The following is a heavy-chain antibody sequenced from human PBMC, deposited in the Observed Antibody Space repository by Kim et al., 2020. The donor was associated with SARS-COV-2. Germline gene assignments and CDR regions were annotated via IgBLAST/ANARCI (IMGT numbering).Heavy chain of an antibody. D-gene: IGHD6-19*01. CDR3: ARGNGWHDY. J-gene: IGHJ4*02. CDR2: IRFSGAT. V-gene: IGHV4-59*01. CDR1: GGSLTGYF. Sequence: SETLSLTCTVSGGSLTGYFWTWLRQSPGKRLEWIGYIRFSGATTYNSSLENRVTLSLDTSKNQVFLKLTSVTAAETALYFCARGNGWHDYWGQGTLVSVSS.